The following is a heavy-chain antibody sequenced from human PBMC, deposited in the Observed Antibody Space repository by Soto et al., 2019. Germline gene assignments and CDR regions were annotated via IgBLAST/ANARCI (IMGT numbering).Heavy chain of an antibody. D-gene: IGHD2-8*01. CDR1: GFTFSSYA. J-gene: IGHJ4*02. Sequence: ESGGGVVQPGRSLRLSCAASGFTFSSYAMHWVRQAPGKGLEWVAVISYDGSNKYYADSVKGRFTISRDNSKNTLYLQMNSLRAEDTAVYYCARDHRAYYYCTNGVCYTNYFDYWGQGTLVTVSS. CDR2: ISYDGSNK. CDR3: ARDHRAYYYCTNGVCYTNYFDY. V-gene: IGHV3-30-3*01.